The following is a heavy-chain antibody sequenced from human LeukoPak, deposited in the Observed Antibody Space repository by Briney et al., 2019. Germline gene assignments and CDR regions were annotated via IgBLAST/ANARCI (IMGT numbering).Heavy chain of an antibody. V-gene: IGHV3-48*03. D-gene: IGHD3-3*01. CDR3: ARDQYYDFWSGPNAFDY. CDR2: ISSSGSTM. J-gene: IGHJ4*02. CDR1: GLTFSSYE. Sequence: GGSLRLSCAASGLTFSSYEMNWVRQAPGKGLEWVSYISSSGSTMYYADSVKGRFTISRDNAKNSLYLQMNSLRAEDTAVYYCARDQYYDFWSGPNAFDYWGQGTLVTVSS.